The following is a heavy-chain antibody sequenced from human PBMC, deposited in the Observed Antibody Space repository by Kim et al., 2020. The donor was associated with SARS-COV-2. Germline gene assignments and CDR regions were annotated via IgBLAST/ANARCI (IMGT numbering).Heavy chain of an antibody. CDR2: IRSKANSYAT. CDR1: GFTFSGSA. V-gene: IGHV3-73*01. CDR3: TRLAVTTNLGPGTDY. J-gene: IGHJ4*02. D-gene: IGHD4-4*01. Sequence: GGSLRLSCAASGFTFSGSAMHWVRQASGKGLEWVGRIRSKANSYATAYAASVKGRFTISRDDSKNTAYLQMNSLKTEDTAVYYCTRLAVTTNLGPGTDYWGQGTLVTVSS.